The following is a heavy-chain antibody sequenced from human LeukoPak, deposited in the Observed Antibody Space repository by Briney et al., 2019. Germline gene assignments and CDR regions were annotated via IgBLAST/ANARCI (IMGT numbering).Heavy chain of an antibody. CDR1: GGSISSSNW. D-gene: IGHD3-10*01. J-gene: IGHJ3*02. CDR3: ARATMVRGVSDAFDI. Sequence: SGTLSHTCAVSGGSISSSNWWSWVRQPPGKGLEWIGEIYHSGSTNYNPSLKGRVTISVDKSKNQFSLKLSSVTAADTAVYYCARATMVRGVSDAFDIWGQGTMVTVSS. V-gene: IGHV4-4*02. CDR2: IYHSGST.